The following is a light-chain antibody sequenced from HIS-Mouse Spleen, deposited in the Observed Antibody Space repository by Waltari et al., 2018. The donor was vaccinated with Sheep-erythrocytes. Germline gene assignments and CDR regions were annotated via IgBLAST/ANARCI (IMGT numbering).Light chain of an antibody. J-gene: IGKJ4*01. CDR2: GAS. CDR1: QSVSSSY. V-gene: IGKV3-20*01. Sequence: EIVLTQSPGTLSLSPGERATLSCMASQSVSSSYLAWYQQKLGQAPRLLIYGASSRATGIPDRFSGSGSGTDFTLTISRLEPEDFAVYYCQQYGSSPATFGGGTKVEIK. CDR3: QQYGSSPAT.